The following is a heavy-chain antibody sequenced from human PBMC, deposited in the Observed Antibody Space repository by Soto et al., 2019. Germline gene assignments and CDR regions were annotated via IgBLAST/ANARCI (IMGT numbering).Heavy chain of an antibody. D-gene: IGHD6-19*01. CDR3: AEGRYSSGWGGVDV. CDR2: IVVGSGNT. Sequence: QMQLVQSGPEVKKPGTSVKVSCKASGFTFTSSAVQWVRQARGQRLEWIGWIVVGSGNTNYAQKFQERVTITRDMTTSTAYMELSSLRSEETAVYYCAEGRYSSGWGGVDVWGQGTTVTVSS. V-gene: IGHV1-58*01. J-gene: IGHJ6*02. CDR1: GFTFTSSA.